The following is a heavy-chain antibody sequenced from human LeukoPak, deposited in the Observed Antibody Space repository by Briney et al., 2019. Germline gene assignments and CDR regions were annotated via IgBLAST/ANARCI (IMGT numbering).Heavy chain of an antibody. J-gene: IGHJ4*02. CDR3: ARAEVGATPFVFDY. Sequence: GGSLRLSCAASGFTVSSNYMSGVRQAPGKGLEWVSVIYSGGSTYYADSVKGRFTISRDNSKNTLYLQMNSLRAEDTAVYYCARAEVGATPFVFDYWGQGTLVTVSS. CDR1: GFTVSSNY. V-gene: IGHV3-53*01. CDR2: IYSGGST. D-gene: IGHD1-26*01.